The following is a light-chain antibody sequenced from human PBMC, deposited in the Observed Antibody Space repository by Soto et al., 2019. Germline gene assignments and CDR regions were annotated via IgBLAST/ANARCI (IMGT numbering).Light chain of an antibody. CDR3: QQYNNWPPIT. Sequence: EIVLTQSPGTLSFSPGERATLSCRASQSVSSNLAWYQQQPGQAPRLLIYGASSRATGIPDRFSGSGSGTDFTLTISRLEPEDFAIYYCQQYNNWPPITFGQGTRLEIK. CDR2: GAS. CDR1: QSVSSN. J-gene: IGKJ5*01. V-gene: IGKV3-20*01.